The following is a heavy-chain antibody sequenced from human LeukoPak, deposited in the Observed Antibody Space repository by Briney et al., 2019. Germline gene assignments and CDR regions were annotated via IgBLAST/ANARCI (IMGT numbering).Heavy chain of an antibody. Sequence: SETLSLTCTVSGGSISSYYWSWIRQPPGKGLEWIGYIYYTGSTDYNPSLKSRVTTSVDTSKNQFSLKLSSVTAADTAVYYCAKLGADSSAWHGFDYWGQGTLVTVSS. CDR2: IYYTGST. V-gene: IGHV4-59*08. CDR1: GGSISSYY. CDR3: AKLGADSSAWHGFDY. J-gene: IGHJ4*02. D-gene: IGHD6-19*01.